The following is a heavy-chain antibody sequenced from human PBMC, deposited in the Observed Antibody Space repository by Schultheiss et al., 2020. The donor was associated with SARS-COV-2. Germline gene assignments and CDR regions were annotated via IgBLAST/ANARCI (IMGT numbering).Heavy chain of an antibody. D-gene: IGHD4-17*01. CDR3: ASDYGRNNWFDP. V-gene: IGHV4-59*08. CDR1: GGSISSYY. J-gene: IGHJ5*02. CDR2: IYYSGST. Sequence: SQTLSLTCTVSGGSISSYYWSWIRQPPGKGLEWIGYIYYSGSTNYNPSLKSRVTISVDTSKNQFSLKLSSVTAADTAVYYCASDYGRNNWFDPWGQGTLVTVSS.